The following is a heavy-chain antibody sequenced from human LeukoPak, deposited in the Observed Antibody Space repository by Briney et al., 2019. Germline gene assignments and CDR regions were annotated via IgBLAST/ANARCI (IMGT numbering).Heavy chain of an antibody. CDR3: ARGGSYSESGSPLFHH. CDR2: LNPSAGVT. D-gene: IGHD3-10*01. Sequence: ASVKVSCKASGYTFANYYTHWVRQAPGQGLEWMGILNPSAGVTSYAQKFQGRVTMTRDTSTSTAYMELTSLRSDDTAVYYCARGGSYSESGSPLFHHWGLGTLVSVSS. J-gene: IGHJ1*01. CDR1: GYTFANYY. V-gene: IGHV1-46*03.